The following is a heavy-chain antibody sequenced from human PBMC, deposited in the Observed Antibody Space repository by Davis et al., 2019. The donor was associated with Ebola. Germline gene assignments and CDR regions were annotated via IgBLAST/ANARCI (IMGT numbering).Heavy chain of an antibody. CDR3: ARFRRPRPRYCSSTSCYTHYGMDV. CDR2: IIPIFGTA. Sequence: KISCAASGFTFSSYAISWVRQAPGQGLEWMGGIIPIFGTANYAQKFQGRVTITADESTSTAYMELSSLRSEDTAVYYCARFRRPRPRYCSSTSCYTHYGMDVWGQGTTVTVSS. V-gene: IGHV1-69*01. D-gene: IGHD2-2*02. J-gene: IGHJ6*02. CDR1: GFTFSSYA.